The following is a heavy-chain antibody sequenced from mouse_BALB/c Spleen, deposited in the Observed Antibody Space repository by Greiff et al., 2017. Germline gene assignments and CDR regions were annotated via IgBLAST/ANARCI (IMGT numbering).Heavy chain of an antibody. CDR3: AKNHDYDGGFAY. D-gene: IGHD2-4*01. J-gene: IGHJ3*01. Sequence: VKLVESGPSLVQPSQSLSITCTVSGFSLTSYGVHWVRQSPGKGLEWLGVIWRGGSTDYNAAFMSRLSITKDNSKSQVFFKMNSLQADDTAIYYCAKNHDYDGGFAYWGQGTLVTVSA. CDR1: GFSLTSYG. CDR2: IWRGGST. V-gene: IGHV2-5-1*01.